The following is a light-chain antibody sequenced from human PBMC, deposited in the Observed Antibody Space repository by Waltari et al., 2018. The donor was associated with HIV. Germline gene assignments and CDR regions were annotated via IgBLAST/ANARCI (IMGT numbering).Light chain of an antibody. CDR1: SSNIGRNY. V-gene: IGLV1-47*01. J-gene: IGLJ2*01. Sequence: QSVLTQPPSASGTPGPRVTISCSTRSSNIGRNYVSWYQQLPGTAPKLLIYTNNQRPSGVPDRFSGSKSGTSASLAISGLRSEDEADYYCAAWDASLSVVFGGGTKLTVL. CDR2: TNN. CDR3: AAWDASLSVV.